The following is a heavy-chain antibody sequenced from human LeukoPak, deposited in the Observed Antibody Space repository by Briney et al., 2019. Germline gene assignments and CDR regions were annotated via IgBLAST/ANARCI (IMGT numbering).Heavy chain of an antibody. CDR3: ARGPPADTGTSYFDY. CDR2: IFTSGST. V-gene: IGHV4-4*07. CDR1: GASISSYY. Sequence: PSETLSLTFTVSGASISSYYWSWIRQPAGKGLEWIGRIFTSGSTNYNPSLKSRVTMSVDTSKNQFSLKLSSVTAADTAVYYCARGPPADTGTSYFDYWGQGTLVTVSS. J-gene: IGHJ4*02. D-gene: IGHD1/OR15-1a*01.